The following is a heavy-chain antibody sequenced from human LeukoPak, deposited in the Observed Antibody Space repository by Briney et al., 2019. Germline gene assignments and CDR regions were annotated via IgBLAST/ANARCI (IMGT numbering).Heavy chain of an antibody. D-gene: IGHD5-18*01. Sequence: SSQTLSLTCAVSGGFISSGGYSWSWIRQPPGKGLEWIGYIYHSGSTYYNPSLKSRVTISVDRSKNQFSLKLSSVTAADTVVYYCARVVAWRSYGFGFDYWGQGTLVTVSS. CDR3: ARVVAWRSYGFGFDY. J-gene: IGHJ4*02. CDR1: GGFISSGGYS. V-gene: IGHV4-30-2*01. CDR2: IYHSGST.